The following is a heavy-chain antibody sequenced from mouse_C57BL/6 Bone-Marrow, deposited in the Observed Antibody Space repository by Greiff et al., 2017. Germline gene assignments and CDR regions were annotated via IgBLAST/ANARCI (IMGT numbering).Heavy chain of an antibody. CDR1: GYAFSSYW. Sequence: VQLQQSGAELVKPGASVKISCKASGYAFSSYWMNWVKQRPGKGLEWIGQIYPGDGDTNYNGKFKGKATLTADKSSSTSYMQLSSLPSEDSAVYFCANSYSNYRAWFAYWGQGTLVTVSA. J-gene: IGHJ3*01. CDR3: ANSYSNYRAWFAY. D-gene: IGHD2-12*01. CDR2: IYPGDGDT. V-gene: IGHV1-80*01.